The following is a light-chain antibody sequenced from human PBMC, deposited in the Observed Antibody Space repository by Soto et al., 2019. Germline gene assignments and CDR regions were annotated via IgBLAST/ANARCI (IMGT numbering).Light chain of an antibody. J-gene: IGLJ3*02. CDR3: SSYTTSSTQV. CDR1: SSDVGYYNY. V-gene: IGLV2-14*01. CDR2: EVS. Sequence: QSALTQPASVSGSPGQSITISCTGTSSDVGYYNYVSWCQHHPGKVPKLMIYEVSNRPSGVSNRFSGSKSGNTASLTISGLQAEDEADYYCSSYTTSSTQVFGVGTKLTVL.